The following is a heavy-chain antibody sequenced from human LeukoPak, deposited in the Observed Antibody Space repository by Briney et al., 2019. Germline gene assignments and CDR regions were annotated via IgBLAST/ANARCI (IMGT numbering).Heavy chain of an antibody. J-gene: IGHJ4*02. V-gene: IGHV3-23*01. CDR3: AKVSFRTVGYFDY. CDR2: ISGSGGST. Sequence: GGSLRLSCAASGFTFSSYAMSWVRQAPGKGQEWVSAISGSGGSTYYADSVKGRFTISRDNSKNTLYLQMNSLRAEDTAVYYCAKVSFRTVGYFDYWGQGTLVTVSS. D-gene: IGHD1-14*01. CDR1: GFTFSSYA.